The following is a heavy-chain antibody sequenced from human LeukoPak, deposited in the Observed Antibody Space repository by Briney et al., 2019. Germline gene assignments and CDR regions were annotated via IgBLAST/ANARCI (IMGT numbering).Heavy chain of an antibody. V-gene: IGHV3-48*02. CDR2: ISSTSSNI. CDR3: ARDLHSGAYTFDY. Sequence: GGSLRLSWASDGFTFSLFGMNWVRQAPKKGLEWVSYISSTSSNIYHADSVTGRFPVSRDNGRNSLSLQMSGLRDEDIAVYYCARDLHSGAYTFDYWGQGARVTVSS. CDR1: GFTFSLFG. D-gene: IGHD1-26*01. J-gene: IGHJ4*02.